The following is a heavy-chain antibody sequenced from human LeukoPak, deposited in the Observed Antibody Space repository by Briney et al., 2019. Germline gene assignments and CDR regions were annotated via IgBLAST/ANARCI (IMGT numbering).Heavy chain of an antibody. CDR1: GFTFDDYA. CDR2: ISGSGGST. V-gene: IGHV3-23*01. D-gene: IGHD3-10*01. CDR3: AKDSQRLWFVDPNFDY. J-gene: IGHJ4*02. Sequence: PGGSLRLSCAASGFTFDDYAMHWVRQAPGKGLEWVSAISGSGGSTYYADSVKGRFTISRDNSKNTLYLQMNSLRAEDTAVYYCAKDSQRLWFVDPNFDYWGQGTLVTVSS.